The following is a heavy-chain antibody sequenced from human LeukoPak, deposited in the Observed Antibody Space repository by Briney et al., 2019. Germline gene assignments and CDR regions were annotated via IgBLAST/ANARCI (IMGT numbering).Heavy chain of an antibody. Sequence: SETLSFTCAVYGGSFSGYCWSWVRQPPGKGPEWIGEIDQSGSTNYNPSLKSRVTITIDTSKSQFSLKLNSVTAADTAVYYCAINDGSGSYYKSDYWGQGTLVTVSS. CDR3: AINDGSGSYYKSDY. CDR1: GGSFSGYC. J-gene: IGHJ4*02. CDR2: IDQSGST. V-gene: IGHV4-34*01. D-gene: IGHD3-10*01.